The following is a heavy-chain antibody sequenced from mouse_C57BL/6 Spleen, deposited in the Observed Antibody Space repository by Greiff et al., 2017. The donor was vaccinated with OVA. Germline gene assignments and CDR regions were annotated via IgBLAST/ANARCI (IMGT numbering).Heavy chain of an antibody. J-gene: IGHJ1*03. CDR1: GFTFTDYY. Sequence: EVKLVESGGGLVQPGGSLSLSCAASGFTFTDYYMSWVRQPPGKALEWLGFIRNKANGYTTEYSASVKGRFTISRDNSQSILYLQMNALRAEDSATYYCARYEYYGSEGYFDVWGTGTTVTVSS. CDR3: ARYEYYGSEGYFDV. V-gene: IGHV7-3*01. CDR2: IRNKANGYTT. D-gene: IGHD1-1*01.